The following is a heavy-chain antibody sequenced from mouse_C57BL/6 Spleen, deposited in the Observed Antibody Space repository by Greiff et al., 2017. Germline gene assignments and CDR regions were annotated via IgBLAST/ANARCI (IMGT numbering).Heavy chain of an antibody. V-gene: IGHV1-80*01. J-gene: IGHJ4*01. D-gene: IGHD1-1*01. Sequence: QVQLQQSGAELVKPGASVKISCKASGYAFSSYWMNWVKQRPGKGLEWIGQIYPGDGDTNYNGKFKGKATLTADKSSSTAYMQLSSLTSEDSAVYFCARHFHYYGSSYDAMDYWGQGTSVTVSS. CDR1: GYAFSSYW. CDR2: IYPGDGDT. CDR3: ARHFHYYGSSYDAMDY.